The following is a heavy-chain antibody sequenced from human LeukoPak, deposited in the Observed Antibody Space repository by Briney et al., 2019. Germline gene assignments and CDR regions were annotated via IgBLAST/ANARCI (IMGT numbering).Heavy chain of an antibody. J-gene: IGHJ6*03. V-gene: IGHV1-8*01. D-gene: IGHD3-22*01. Sequence: ASVKVSCKASGYTFTSYDINWVRQATGQGLEWMGWMNPNSGNTGYAQKFQVRVTMTRNTSISTAYMELSSLRSEDTAVYYCARGLSSITMIVVVTVYYYYYMDVWGKGTTVTVSS. CDR2: MNPNSGNT. CDR3: ARGLSSITMIVVVTVYYYYYMDV. CDR1: GYTFTSYD.